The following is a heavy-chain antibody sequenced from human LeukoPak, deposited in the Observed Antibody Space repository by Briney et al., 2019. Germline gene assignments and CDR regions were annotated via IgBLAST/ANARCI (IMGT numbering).Heavy chain of an antibody. CDR1: GSTFTGYY. V-gene: IGHV1-2*02. CDR3: AGDTGGYDLAY. Sequence: ASVKVSCKASGSTFTGYYMHWVRQAPGQGLEWMGWINPNSGGTNYAQKFQGRVTMTRDTSINTAYMELSRLISDDTAVYYCAGDTGGYDLAYWGQGTLVTVSS. CDR2: INPNSGGT. D-gene: IGHD5-12*01. J-gene: IGHJ4*01.